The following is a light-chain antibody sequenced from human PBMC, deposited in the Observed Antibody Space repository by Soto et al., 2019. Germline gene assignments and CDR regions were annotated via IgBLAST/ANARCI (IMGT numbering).Light chain of an antibody. J-gene: IGKJ2*01. Sequence: EIVLTQSPGTLSLSPGERATLSCRASQSVSSRYLAWYQQKPGQAPRLLIYGASSRAAGIPDRFSGSGSGTDFTLTISRLQPEDFAVYYCQQYDTSPPYTFGQGTKLEIK. CDR3: QQYDTSPPYT. CDR2: GAS. CDR1: QSVSSRY. V-gene: IGKV3-20*01.